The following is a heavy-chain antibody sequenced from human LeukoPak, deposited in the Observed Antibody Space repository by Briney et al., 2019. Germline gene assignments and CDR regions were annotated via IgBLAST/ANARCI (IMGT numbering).Heavy chain of an antibody. D-gene: IGHD3-3*01. CDR2: IYYSGST. J-gene: IGHJ4*02. Sequence: SETLSLTCTVSGGSISSYYWSWIRHPPGKGLEWIGYIYYSGSTNYNPSLKSRVTISVDTSKNQFSLKLSSVTAADTAVYYCATGRFLEWPLDYWGQGTLVTVSS. V-gene: IGHV4-59*08. CDR3: ATGRFLEWPLDY. CDR1: GGSISSYY.